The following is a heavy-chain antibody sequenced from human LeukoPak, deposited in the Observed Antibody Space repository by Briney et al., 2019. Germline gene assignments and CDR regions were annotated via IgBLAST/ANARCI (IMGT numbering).Heavy chain of an antibody. D-gene: IGHD3-10*01. Sequence: SETLSLTCAVYGGSFSGYYWSWIRQPPGKGLEWIGEINHSGSTNYTPSLKSRVTISVDTSKNQFSLKLSSVTAADTAVYYCARGPRRITMVRGVITLDYWGQGTLVTVSS. CDR3: ARGPRRITMVRGVITLDY. CDR2: INHSGST. CDR1: GGSFSGYY. J-gene: IGHJ4*02. V-gene: IGHV4-34*01.